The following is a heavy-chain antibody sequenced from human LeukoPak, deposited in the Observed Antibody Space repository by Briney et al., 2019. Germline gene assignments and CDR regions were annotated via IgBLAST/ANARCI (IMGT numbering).Heavy chain of an antibody. CDR3: ARGSTYYDSSGQVPFDY. D-gene: IGHD3-22*01. J-gene: IGHJ4*02. CDR1: GFTFRNYA. Sequence: PGGSLRLSCVASGFTFRNYAMSWVRQAPGKGLEWVSYISSSSSTIYYADSVKGRFTISRDNAKNSLYLQMNSLRAEDTAVYYCARGSTYYDSSGQVPFDYWGQGTLVTVSS. CDR2: ISSSSSTI. V-gene: IGHV3-48*01.